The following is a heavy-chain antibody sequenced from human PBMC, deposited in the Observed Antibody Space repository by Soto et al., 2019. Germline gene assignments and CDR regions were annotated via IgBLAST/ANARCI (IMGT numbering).Heavy chain of an antibody. V-gene: IGHV3-21*01. J-gene: IGHJ6*02. Sequence: GGFLRLSXEASGFSFSSYSMHWVRQAPGKGLEWVSSIGRRSDIYYADSVKGRFTISRDNAKNSVSLQMNSLRDEDTAVYYCAREETAWPLAYGLDVWGQGTTVTVSS. CDR1: GFSFSSYS. CDR3: AREETAWPLAYGLDV. CDR2: IGRRSDI. D-gene: IGHD2-21*02.